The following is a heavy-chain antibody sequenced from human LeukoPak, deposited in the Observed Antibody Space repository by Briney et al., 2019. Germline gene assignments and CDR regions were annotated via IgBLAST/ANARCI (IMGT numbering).Heavy chain of an antibody. CDR2: ISAYNGNT. CDR1: GYTFTSYG. J-gene: IGHJ4*02. CDR3: ARVVITIFGVVIRLFDY. D-gene: IGHD3-3*01. V-gene: IGHV1-18*01. Sequence: ASVKVSCKASGYTFTSYGISWVRQAPGQGLEWMGWISAYNGNTNYAQKLQGRVTMTTDTSTSTAYMELRSLRSDDTAVYYCARVVITIFGVVIRLFDYWGQGTLVTVS.